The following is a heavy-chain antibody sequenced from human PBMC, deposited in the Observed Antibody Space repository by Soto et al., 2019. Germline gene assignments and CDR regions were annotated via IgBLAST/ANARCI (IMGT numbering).Heavy chain of an antibody. D-gene: IGHD2-15*01. CDR3: ARRRGYCSGGSCHWNTFDI. CDR1: GYTFTSYD. J-gene: IGHJ3*02. CDR2: MNPNSGNT. V-gene: IGHV1-8*01. Sequence: ASVKVSCKASGYTFTSYDINWVRQATGQGLEWMGWMNPNSGNTGYAQKFQGRGTMTRNTSISTAYMELSSLRSEDTPVYYCARRRGYCSGGSCHWNTFDIWGQGTMVTVSS.